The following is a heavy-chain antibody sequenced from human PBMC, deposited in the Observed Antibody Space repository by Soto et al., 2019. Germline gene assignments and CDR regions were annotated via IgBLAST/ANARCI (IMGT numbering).Heavy chain of an antibody. Sequence: QVQLVESGGGLVRPGGSLRLSCEASGFTFRDYYMTWFRQAPGKGLEWLSYIDSSTKYTNYADSVKGRLTISSDNANTSLYLQMNSLRADDTAVYYCAREYYYTMDVWGRGTMVTVSS. CDR1: GFTFRDYY. CDR3: AREYYYTMDV. V-gene: IGHV3-11*05. J-gene: IGHJ6*02. CDR2: IDSSTKYT.